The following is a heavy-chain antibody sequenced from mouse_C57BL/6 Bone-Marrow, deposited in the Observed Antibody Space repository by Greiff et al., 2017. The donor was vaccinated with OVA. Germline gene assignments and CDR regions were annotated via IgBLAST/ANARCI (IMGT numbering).Heavy chain of an antibody. J-gene: IGHJ4*01. CDR1: GYTFTSYG. V-gene: IGHV1-81*01. CDR3: AREGNYAMDY. CDR2: IYPRSGNT. Sequence: QVQLQQSGAELARPGASVKMSCKASGYTFTSYGISWVKQRTGQGLEWIGEIYPRSGNTYYNEKFKGKATLTADKSSSTAYMELRSLTSEDSAVYFCAREGNYAMDYWGQGTSVTVSS.